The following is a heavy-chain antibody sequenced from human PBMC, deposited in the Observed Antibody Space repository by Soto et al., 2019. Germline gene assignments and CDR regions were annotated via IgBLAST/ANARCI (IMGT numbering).Heavy chain of an antibody. D-gene: IGHD3-3*01. J-gene: IGHJ5*02. V-gene: IGHV3-21*01. Sequence: GGSLRLSCAASGFTFSSYSMNWVRQAPGKGLEWVSSISSSSSYIYYADSVKGRFTISRDNAKNSLYLQMNSLRAEDTAVYYCAKDQGPRYYDFWSGYDSDWFDPWGQGTLVTVSS. CDR1: GFTFSSYS. CDR2: ISSSSSYI. CDR3: AKDQGPRYYDFWSGYDSDWFDP.